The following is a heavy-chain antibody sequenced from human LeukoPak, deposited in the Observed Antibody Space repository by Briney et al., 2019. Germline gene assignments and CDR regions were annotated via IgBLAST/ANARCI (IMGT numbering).Heavy chain of an antibody. V-gene: IGHV4-4*09. CDR2: IYFTGRT. J-gene: IGHJ4*02. D-gene: IGHD6-13*01. CDR3: ARGSGSSSWYVWLFDY. CDR1: GGSISTYY. Sequence: SETLSLTCTVSGGSISTYYWSWIRLPPGKGLEWIAYIYFTGRTQYNPSLKSRVTISVDTSKNQFSLKLSSVTAADTAVYYCARGSGSSSWYVWLFDYWGQGTLVTVSS.